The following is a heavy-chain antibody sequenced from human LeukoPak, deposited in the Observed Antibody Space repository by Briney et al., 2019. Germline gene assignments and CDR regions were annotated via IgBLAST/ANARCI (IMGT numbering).Heavy chain of an antibody. D-gene: IGHD3-16*01. CDR3: ARGDTRLGGAFDV. CDR1: GFNLRRFA. CDR2: TSGDGGTT. V-gene: IGHV3-64*01. J-gene: IGHJ3*01. Sequence: GGSLRLSCAASGFNLRRFAIHWVRQAPGKGLEYVSATSGDGGTTFCASSLQGRCTISRDNSNQMVYLQLGGLKIEDMGLYYCARGDTRLGGAFDVWGQGTMVTVSP.